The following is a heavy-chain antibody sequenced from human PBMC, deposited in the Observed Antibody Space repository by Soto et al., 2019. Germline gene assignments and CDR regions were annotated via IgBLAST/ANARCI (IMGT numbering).Heavy chain of an antibody. Sequence: ASVKVSCKASGGTFSSYTISWVRQAPGQGLEWMGRIIPILGIANYAQKFQGRVTITADKSTSTAYMELSSLRSEDTAVYYCASIAARQDWYFDLWGRGTLVTVSS. CDR3: ASIAARQDWYFDL. J-gene: IGHJ2*01. CDR2: IIPILGIA. CDR1: GGTFSSYT. D-gene: IGHD6-6*01. V-gene: IGHV1-69*02.